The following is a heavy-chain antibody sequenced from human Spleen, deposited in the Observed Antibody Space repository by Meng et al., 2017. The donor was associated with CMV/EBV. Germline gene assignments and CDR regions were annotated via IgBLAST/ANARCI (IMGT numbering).Heavy chain of an antibody. CDR1: GFTFNKYW. Sequence: GGSLRLSCVGSGFTFNKYWMSWVRQTPGKGLEWVGNIKQDGSEVYSVDFMKGRFTISRDNAKNSLYLQMNSLRGEDTALYYCAKEAVGGFGHWGQGILVTVSS. J-gene: IGHJ5*02. D-gene: IGHD1-26*01. CDR2: IKQDGSEV. CDR3: AKEAVGGFGH. V-gene: IGHV3-7*03.